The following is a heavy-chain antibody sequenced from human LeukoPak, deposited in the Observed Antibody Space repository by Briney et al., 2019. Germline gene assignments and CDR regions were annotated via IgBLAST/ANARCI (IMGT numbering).Heavy chain of an antibody. V-gene: IGHV4-59*01. CDR3: ARVAAYYYFDY. J-gene: IGHJ4*02. D-gene: IGHD6-13*01. Sequence: PETLSLTCTVSGGSLSSYYWSWIRQPPGKGLEWIGYYSGSTNYNPSLKSRVTISVDTSKNQFSLKLSSVTAADTAVYYCARVAAYYYFDYWGQGTLVTVSS. CDR1: GGSLSSYY. CDR2: YSGST.